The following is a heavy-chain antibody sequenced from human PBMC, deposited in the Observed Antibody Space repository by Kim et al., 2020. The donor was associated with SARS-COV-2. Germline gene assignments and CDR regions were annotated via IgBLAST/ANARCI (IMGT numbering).Heavy chain of an antibody. CDR1: GGSFSSYH. CDR3: ARQVPGADRRFDY. D-gene: IGHD6-19*01. CDR2: IHASGRT. V-gene: IGHV4-4*07. Sequence: LETLSLICTVSGGSFSSYHWSWIRQSAGKGLEWIGRIHASGRTNYNPSLKSRLTMSVDTSKHQMSLKLSSVTAADTAMYYCARQVPGADRRFDYWGQGILVTVSS. J-gene: IGHJ4*02.